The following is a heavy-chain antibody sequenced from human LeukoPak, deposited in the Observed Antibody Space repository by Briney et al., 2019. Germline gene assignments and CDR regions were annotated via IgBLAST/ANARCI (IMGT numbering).Heavy chain of an antibody. D-gene: IGHD5-18*01. CDR2: IIPIFGTA. V-gene: IGHV1-69*05. J-gene: IGHJ6*03. CDR1: GGTFSSYA. Sequence: ASVKVSCKASGGTFSSYAISWVRQAPGQGLEWMGGIIPIFGTANYAQKFQGRVTITTDESASTAYMELSSLRSEDTAVYYCARAWDTAMVTREYYYYYYMDVWGKGTTVTVSS. CDR3: ARAWDTAMVTREYYYYYYMDV.